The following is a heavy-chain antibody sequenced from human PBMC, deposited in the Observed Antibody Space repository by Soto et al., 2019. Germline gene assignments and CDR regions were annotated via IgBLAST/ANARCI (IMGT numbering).Heavy chain of an antibody. CDR2: IIPIFGTA. V-gene: IGHV1-69*01. D-gene: IGHD3-22*01. Sequence: QVQLVQSGAEVMKPGSSVKVSCKASGGTFSSYAISWVRQAPGQGLEWMGGIIPIFGTANYAQKFQGRVTITADESTSTAYMELSSLRSEDTAVYYCARDRLYYDSSGFSLDYWGQGTLVTVSS. CDR3: ARDRLYYDSSGFSLDY. J-gene: IGHJ4*02. CDR1: GGTFSSYA.